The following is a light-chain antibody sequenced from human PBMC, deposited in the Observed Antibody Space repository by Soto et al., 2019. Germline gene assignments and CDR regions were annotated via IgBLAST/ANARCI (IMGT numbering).Light chain of an antibody. J-gene: IGKJ1*01. CDR2: DAY. Sequence: EVVLTQSPDTLSLSPGETATLSCRASQSVDRYVAWYQQKVGQAPRLLIYDAYTRATGVGARFTGSGSGTEFTLNISSLQPDDFATYYCQHYNSYSEAFGQGTKVELK. CDR1: QSVDRY. V-gene: IGKV3D-15*01. CDR3: QHYNSYSEA.